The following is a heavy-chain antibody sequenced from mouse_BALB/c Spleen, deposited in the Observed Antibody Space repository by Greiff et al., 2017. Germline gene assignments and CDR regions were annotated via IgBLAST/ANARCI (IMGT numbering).Heavy chain of an antibody. CDR3: ERRCGNYVRAMDY. D-gene: IGHD2-1*01. CDR1: GYTFSSYW. J-gene: IGHJ3*01. Sequence: QVQLLQSGAELMKPGASVKISCKATGYTFSSYWIEWVKQRPGHGLEWIGEILPGSGSTNYNEKFKGKATFTADTSSNTAYMQLSRLTSEDSAVYYCERRCGNYVRAMDYWGQGTLVTVSA. CDR2: ILPGSGST. V-gene: IGHV1-9*01.